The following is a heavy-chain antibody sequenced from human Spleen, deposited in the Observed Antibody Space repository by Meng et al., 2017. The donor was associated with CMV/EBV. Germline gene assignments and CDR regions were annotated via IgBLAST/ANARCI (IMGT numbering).Heavy chain of an antibody. Sequence: GESLKISCAASGFTFSSYEMNWVRQAPGKGLEWVSYISSSGSTIHYADSVKGRFTISRDKSKNTLYLQMNSLRAEDTAVYYCAKEVSRQWPPTSAAYYFDYWGQGTLVTVSS. CDR3: AKEVSRQWPPTSAAYYFDY. D-gene: IGHD6-19*01. CDR2: ISSSGSTI. CDR1: GFTFSSYE. J-gene: IGHJ4*02. V-gene: IGHV3-48*03.